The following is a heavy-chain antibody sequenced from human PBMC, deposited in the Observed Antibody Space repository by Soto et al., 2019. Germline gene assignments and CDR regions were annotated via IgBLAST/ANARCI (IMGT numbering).Heavy chain of an antibody. V-gene: IGHV1-24*01. J-gene: IGHJ4*02. CDR1: GYSLTELS. Sequence: QVQLVQSGAEVRKPGASVKVSCKVSGYSLTELSIHWVRQAPGKGPEWMGGFDPEYGEIKFAQNFQGRVTMTEDTPTDTAYMELSSLRSEDTAIYYCATGHQHLGNLYYFDLWGQGTLVTVSS. D-gene: IGHD1-1*01. CDR3: ATGHQHLGNLYYFDL. CDR2: FDPEYGEI.